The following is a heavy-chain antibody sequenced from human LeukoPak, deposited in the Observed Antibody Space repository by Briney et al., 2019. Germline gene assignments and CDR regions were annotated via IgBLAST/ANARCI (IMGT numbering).Heavy chain of an antibody. CDR1: EFTFGNSW. V-gene: IGHV3-7*01. CDR3: AAANYFDY. Sequence: GGSLRLSCAASEFTFGNSWMSWVRQAPGKGLEWVATIKPDGSEKYYVDSVKGRFTISRDNAKNSLYLQMSSLRAEDTAVYYCAAANYFDYWGQGTLVIVSS. J-gene: IGHJ4*02. CDR2: IKPDGSEK.